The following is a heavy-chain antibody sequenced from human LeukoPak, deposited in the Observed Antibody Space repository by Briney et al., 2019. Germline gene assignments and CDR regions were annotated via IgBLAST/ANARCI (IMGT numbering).Heavy chain of an antibody. J-gene: IGHJ6*03. V-gene: IGHV4-59*08. CDR1: GGSISSYY. D-gene: IGHD6-13*01. Sequence: SETLSLTCSVSGGSISSYYWSWIRQPPGKGLEWIGYIYYSGSTNYNPYSGSTNYNPSLKSRVTISVDTSKNQFSLKLSSVTAADTAVYYCARQFGERGRQQLAQAKYYYYYMDVWGKGTTVTVSS. CDR2: IYYSGSTNYNPYSGST. CDR3: ARQFGERGRQQLAQAKYYYYYMDV.